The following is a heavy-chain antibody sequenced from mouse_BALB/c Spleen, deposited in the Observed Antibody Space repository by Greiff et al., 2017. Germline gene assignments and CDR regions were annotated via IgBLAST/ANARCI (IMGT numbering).Heavy chain of an antibody. Sequence: EVHLVESGGGLVQPGGSRKLSCAASGFTFSSFGMHWVRQAPEKGLEWVAYISSGSSTIYYADTVKGRFTISRDNPKNTLFLQMTSLRSEDTAMYYCARTPPTYVYYAMDYWGQGTSVTVSS. V-gene: IGHV5-17*02. J-gene: IGHJ4*01. CDR3: ARTPPTYVYYAMDY. CDR1: GFTFSSFG. CDR2: ISSGSSTI. D-gene: IGHD2-12*01.